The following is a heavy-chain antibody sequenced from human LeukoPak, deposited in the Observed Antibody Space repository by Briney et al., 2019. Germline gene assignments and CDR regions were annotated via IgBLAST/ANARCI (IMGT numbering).Heavy chain of an antibody. D-gene: IGHD3-3*01. V-gene: IGHV1-8*03. J-gene: IGHJ5*02. CDR3: ARATTFWSGYYNWFDP. CDR2: MNPNSGNT. Sequence: ASVKVSCKAFGYTFTSYDINWVRQATGQGLEWMGWMNPNSGNTGYAQKFQGRVTITRNTSISTAYMELSSLRSEDTAVYYCARATTFWSGYYNWFDPWGQGTLVTVSS. CDR1: GYTFTSYD.